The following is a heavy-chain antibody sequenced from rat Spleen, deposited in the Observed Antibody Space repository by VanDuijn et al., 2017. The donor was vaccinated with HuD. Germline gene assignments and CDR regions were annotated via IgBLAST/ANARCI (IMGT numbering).Heavy chain of an antibody. V-gene: IGHV2-13*01. CDR2: IWGDGST. CDR1: GFSLISYA. Sequence: QVQLKESGPGLVQPSQTLSLTCTVSGFSLISYAVNWVRQPPGKGLEWMGGIWGDGSTNYNSALKSRLSISGDTSKSQVYLKMNSLQTEDTAIYFCTSPFRWFAYWGQGTLVTVSS. CDR3: TSPFRWFAY. J-gene: IGHJ3*01.